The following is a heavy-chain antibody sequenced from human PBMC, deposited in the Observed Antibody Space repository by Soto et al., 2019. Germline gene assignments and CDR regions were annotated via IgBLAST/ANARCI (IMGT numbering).Heavy chain of an antibody. CDR1: GGTFSSDS. D-gene: IGHD2-15*01. J-gene: IGHJ4*02. CDR3: ARSGGLDRDFNY. Sequence: QVQLVQSGAEVKKPGYSVKVSCKASGGTFSSDSFSWVRQATGQGLEWMGGIIPMFDTPIYAQKFQDRVTITADASTSTADMQLSSLGSGDTAVYYCARSGGLDRDFNYWGQGSLVTVSS. CDR2: IIPMFDTP. V-gene: IGHV1-69*12.